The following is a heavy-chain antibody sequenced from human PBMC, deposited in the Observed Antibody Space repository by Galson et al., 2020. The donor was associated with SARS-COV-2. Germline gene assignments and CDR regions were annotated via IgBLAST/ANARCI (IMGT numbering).Heavy chain of an antibody. CDR1: GFSLSTSGMC. CDR2: IDWDDDK. D-gene: IGHD6-13*01. Sequence: ESGPTLVKPTQTLTLTCTFSGFSLSTSGMCVSWIRQPPGKALEWLARIDWDDDKYYSISLKTRVTISKDTSKNQVVLTMTNMDPVDTATYYCARIKPGMAALRGGYYFDYWGQGTLVTVSS. J-gene: IGHJ4*02. CDR3: ARIKPGMAALRGGYYFDY. V-gene: IGHV2-70*11.